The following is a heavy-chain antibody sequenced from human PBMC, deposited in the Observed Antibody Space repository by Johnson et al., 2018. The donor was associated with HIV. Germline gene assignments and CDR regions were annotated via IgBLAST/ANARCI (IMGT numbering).Heavy chain of an antibody. J-gene: IGHJ3*02. V-gene: IGHV3-33*01. CDR3: ARDGVYSSPLDAFDI. D-gene: IGHD6-13*01. CDR2: IWYDGNNK. Sequence: QVQLVESGGGVVQPGKSLRLSCAASGFTFSSYGMHWVRQAPGKGLQWVAAIWYDGNNKYYGDSVKGRFTVSRDNSKNTLYLQMNSLRVEDTALYYCARDGVYSSPLDAFDIWGQGTIVTVSS. CDR1: GFTFSSYG.